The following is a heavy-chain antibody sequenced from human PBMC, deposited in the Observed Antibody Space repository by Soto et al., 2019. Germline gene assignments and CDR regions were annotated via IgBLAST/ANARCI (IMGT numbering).Heavy chain of an antibody. D-gene: IGHD4-17*01. CDR2: IYNTGTT. CDR3: ARDTAP. Sequence: QVQLQESGPGLVKPSETLSLTCTVSGGSITRGGYYWSWIRQHPGKGLEWIGYIYNTGTTYYNPSLKSRVTISVVKSKNQFSLKLTSVTDADTAVYYCARDTAPWGQGTLVTVSS. J-gene: IGHJ5*02. CDR1: GGSITRGGYY. V-gene: IGHV4-31*03.